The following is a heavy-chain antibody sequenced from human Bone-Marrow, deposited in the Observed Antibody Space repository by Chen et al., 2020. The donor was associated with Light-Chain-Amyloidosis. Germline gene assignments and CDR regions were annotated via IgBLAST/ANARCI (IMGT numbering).Heavy chain of an antibody. J-gene: IGHJ4*02. CDR1: GFVFKTYG. D-gene: IGHD3-10*01. Sequence: QEQLVESGGGVVQPGRSLRLSCAASGFVFKTYGMVWVRQAPGKGLDWVAAIGYDGSDKYYADSVEGRFTVSRDNSKSSLYLEMNSLRAEDTAVYYCTKLRVRGVMYFGSWGQGTLVTVSS. CDR3: TKLRVRGVMYFGS. CDR2: IGYDGSDK. V-gene: IGHV3-30*18.